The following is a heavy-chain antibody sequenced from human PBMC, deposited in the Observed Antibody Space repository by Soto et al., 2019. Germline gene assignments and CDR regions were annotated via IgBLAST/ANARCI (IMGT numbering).Heavy chain of an antibody. V-gene: IGHV3-23*01. CDR1: GFTSSSYA. CDR2: IGGSSGST. Sequence: GGSLRLSCAASGFTSSSYALSWVRQAPGKGLEWVSIIGGSSGSTYYADSVKGRFTISRDNSKNTLYLQMHSLRAEDTAVYYCAKNIAVAGSFAEYFQHRGQGTLVTVSS. CDR3: AKNIAVAGSFAEYFQH. J-gene: IGHJ1*01. D-gene: IGHD6-19*01.